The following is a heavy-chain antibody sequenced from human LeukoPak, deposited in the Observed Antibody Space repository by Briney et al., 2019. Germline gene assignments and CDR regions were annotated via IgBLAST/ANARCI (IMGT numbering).Heavy chain of an antibody. CDR3: TTTIYYDSSSYPVDH. Sequence: GGFLRLSCATSGFTFSNAWMNWVRQAPGKGLEWVGLIKSKTHGGTTEYAAPVKGRFTISRDDSKNTLYLQMNSLKTEDTAVYYCTTTIYYDSSSYPVDHWGAGNLVTVSS. CDR1: GFTFSNAW. J-gene: IGHJ4*02. D-gene: IGHD3-22*01. V-gene: IGHV3-15*01. CDR2: IKSKTHGGTT.